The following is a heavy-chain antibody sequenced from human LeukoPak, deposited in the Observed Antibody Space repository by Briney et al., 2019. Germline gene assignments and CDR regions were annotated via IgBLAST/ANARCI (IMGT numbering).Heavy chain of an antibody. CDR1: GDTVSSNSAT. CDR3: ARGTWGAFDY. J-gene: IGHJ4*02. V-gene: IGHV6-1*01. D-gene: IGHD7-27*01. Sequence: SQTLSLTCDISGDTVSSNSATWNWIRQSPSRGLEWLGRTYYRCKWYNDDAVSVKGRITIKPDTYKNRFSLQLDSVTPEDTAIYYCARGTWGAFDYWGQGTLVTVSS. CDR2: TYYRCKWYN.